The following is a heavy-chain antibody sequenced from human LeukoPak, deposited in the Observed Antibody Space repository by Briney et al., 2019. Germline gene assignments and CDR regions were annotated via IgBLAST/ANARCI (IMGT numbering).Heavy chain of an antibody. CDR3: ARRNIVAASDY. D-gene: IGHD6-25*01. CDR2: IYTSGST. CDR1: GGSISSYY. V-gene: IGHV4-4*09. J-gene: IGHJ4*02. Sequence: PSETLSLTCTVSGGSISSYYWSWIRQPPGKGLEWIGYIYTSGSTNYNPSLKSRVTLSVDTSKNQFSLKLSSVTAADTAVYYCARRNIVAASDYWGQGTLVTVSS.